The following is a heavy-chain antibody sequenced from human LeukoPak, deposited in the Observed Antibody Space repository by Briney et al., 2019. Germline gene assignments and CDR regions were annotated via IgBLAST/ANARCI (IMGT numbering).Heavy chain of an antibody. CDR3: ARRGTSSSWAHFDY. CDR1: GFIFSTYW. J-gene: IGHJ4*02. V-gene: IGHV3-7*05. D-gene: IGHD6-13*01. CDR2: INQDGSEI. Sequence: GGSLRLSCAASGFIFSTYWLTWVRHAPRKGLEWVANINQDGSEIYYVDSVQGRFTISRDNVKNSLYLQMNSLGAEDTAVYYCARRGTSSSWAHFDYWGQGTLVTVSS.